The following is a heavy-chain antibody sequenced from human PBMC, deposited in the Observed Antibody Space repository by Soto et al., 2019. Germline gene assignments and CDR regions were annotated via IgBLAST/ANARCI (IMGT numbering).Heavy chain of an antibody. V-gene: IGHV1-18*01. CDR3: ARVWFGESEDY. J-gene: IGHJ4*02. Sequence: QVQLVQSGAEVKKPGASVKVSCKASGYTFTSYGITWVRLAPGHGLEWMGWISTYNGHTNYAQKLQGRLTMTTDTSTSTAYMELRSLRSDDTAVYYCARVWFGESEDYWGQGTLVTVSS. CDR1: GYTFTSYG. CDR2: ISTYNGHT. D-gene: IGHD3-10*01.